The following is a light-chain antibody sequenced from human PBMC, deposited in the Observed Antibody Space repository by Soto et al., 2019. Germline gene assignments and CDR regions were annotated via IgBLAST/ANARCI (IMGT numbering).Light chain of an antibody. J-gene: IGLJ1*01. CDR2: EVS. V-gene: IGLV2-14*01. Sequence: QSALTQPASVSGSPGQSITISCTGTSSDVGAYNRVSWSQQHPGEVPKLIIYEVSKRPSGVSNRFSGSRSGNTASLTISGLQPEDEADYYCISYTGSSTSYVFGTGTKLTVL. CDR1: SSDVGAYNR. CDR3: ISYTGSSTSYV.